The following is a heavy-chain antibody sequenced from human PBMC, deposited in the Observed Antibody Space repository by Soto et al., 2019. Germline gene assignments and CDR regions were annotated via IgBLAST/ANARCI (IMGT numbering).Heavy chain of an antibody. J-gene: IGHJ5*02. CDR3: ARQYDILTGYYIGWFDP. V-gene: IGHV5-51*01. D-gene: IGHD3-9*01. CDR1: GYSFTSYW. CDR2: IYPGDSDT. Sequence: GESLKISCKGSGYSFTSYWIGCVRQMPGKGLEWMGIIYPGDSDTRYSPSFQGQVTISADKSISTAYLQWSSLKASDTAMYYCARQYDILTGYYIGWFDPWGQGTLVTVSS.